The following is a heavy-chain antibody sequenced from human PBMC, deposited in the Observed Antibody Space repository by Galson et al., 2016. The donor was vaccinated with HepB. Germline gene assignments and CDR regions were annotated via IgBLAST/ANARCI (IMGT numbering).Heavy chain of an antibody. CDR1: GFTFSRFG. J-gene: IGHJ3*02. CDR2: ISYDGRSK. CDR3: AQSPITISAILGAFDI. V-gene: IGHV3-30*04. Sequence: SLRLSCAASGFTFSRFGMHWVRQAPGKELEWVAIISYDGRSKYYADSVKGRFTISRDNSKNALFLEMNSLRTEDKAVYYCAQSPITISAILGAFDIWGQGTMVTVSS. D-gene: IGHD2-21*01.